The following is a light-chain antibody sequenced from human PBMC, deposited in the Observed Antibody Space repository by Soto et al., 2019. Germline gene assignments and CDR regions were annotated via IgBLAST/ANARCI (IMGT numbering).Light chain of an antibody. CDR3: LLFYSGARPV. CDR2: DIS. CDR1: TGGVAGGHY. Sequence: QAVVTQEPSLTVSPGGTITLTCGFSTGGVAGGHYPHWFQQKPGQAPRTLIYDISNKLSWTPARFSGSLLGGKAALTLSGAQPEDEADYHCLLFYSGARPVFGGGTQLTVL. V-gene: IGLV7-46*01. J-gene: IGLJ7*01.